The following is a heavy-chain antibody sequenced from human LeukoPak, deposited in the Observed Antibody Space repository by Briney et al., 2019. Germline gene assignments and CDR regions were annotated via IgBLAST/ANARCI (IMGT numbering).Heavy chain of an antibody. D-gene: IGHD6-6*01. CDR3: ARQGGRYSSSPLNWFDP. CDR2: IYPGDSGT. Sequence: GESLKISCKGSGYSFTSYWIGWVRQMPGKGLEWMGIIYPGDSGTRYSPSFQGQVTISADKSISTAYLQWSSLKASDTAMYYCARQGGRYSSSPLNWFDPWGQGTLVTVSS. V-gene: IGHV5-51*01. J-gene: IGHJ5*02. CDR1: GYSFTSYW.